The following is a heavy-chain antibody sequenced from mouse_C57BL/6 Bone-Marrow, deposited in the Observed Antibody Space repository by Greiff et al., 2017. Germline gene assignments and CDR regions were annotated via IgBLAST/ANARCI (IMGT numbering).Heavy chain of an antibody. CDR1: GFTFSDYY. J-gene: IGHJ2*01. V-gene: IGHV5-16*01. CDR3: ARSYYGNLDY. D-gene: IGHD2-10*01. Sequence: EVQVVESEGGLVQPGSSMKLSCTASGFTFSDYYMAWVRQVPEKGLEWVANINYDGSSTYYLDSLKSRFIISRDNAKNILYLQMSSLESEDTATYYCARSYYGNLDYWGQGTTLTVSS. CDR2: INYDGSST.